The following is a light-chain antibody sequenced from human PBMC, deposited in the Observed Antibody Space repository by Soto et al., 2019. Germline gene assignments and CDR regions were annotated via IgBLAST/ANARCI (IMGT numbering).Light chain of an antibody. CDR1: SSDVGGYTY. CDR2: EVS. Sequence: QSALTQPASVSGSPGQSITISCTGTSSDVGGYTYVSWYQRYPGKAPQLIIYEVSNRPSGVPNRFSGSKSGNTASLTISGLQAEDEADYYCSSFSRSTTLDYVFGTGTKLTVL. CDR3: SSFSRSTTLDYV. J-gene: IGLJ1*01. V-gene: IGLV2-14*01.